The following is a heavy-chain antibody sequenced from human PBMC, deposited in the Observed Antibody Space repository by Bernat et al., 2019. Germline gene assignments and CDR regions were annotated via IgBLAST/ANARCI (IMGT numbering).Heavy chain of an antibody. CDR1: GYSISSGYY. D-gene: IGHD6-13*01. V-gene: IGHV4-38-2*02. Sequence: QVQLQESGPGLVKPSETLSLTCAVSGYSISSGYYWGWIRQPPGKGLEWIGSIYHSGSTYYNPSLKSRVTMSVDTSKNQFSLKLSSVTAADTAVYYCARDQGSSWYKKYNWFDPWGQGTLVTVSS. J-gene: IGHJ5*02. CDR3: ARDQGSSWYKKYNWFDP. CDR2: IYHSGST.